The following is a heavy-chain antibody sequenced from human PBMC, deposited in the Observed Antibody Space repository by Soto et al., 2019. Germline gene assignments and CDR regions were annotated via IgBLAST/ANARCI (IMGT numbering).Heavy chain of an antibody. Sequence: XGSLRLSCAAAGFTFSSYWMHWVRQAPGKGLVWVSRINSDGSSTSYADSVKGRFTISRDNAKNTLYLQMNSLRAEDTAVYYCARVRDQYYYYYGMDVWGQGTTVTVSS. CDR1: GFTFSSYW. CDR3: ARVRDQYYYYYGMDV. V-gene: IGHV3-74*01. CDR2: INSDGSST. J-gene: IGHJ6*02.